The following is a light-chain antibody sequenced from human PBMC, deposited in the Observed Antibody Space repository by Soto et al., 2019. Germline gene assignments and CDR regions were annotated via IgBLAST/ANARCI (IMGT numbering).Light chain of an antibody. Sequence: EIAMTQSPVTLSASPGERVTLSCRASQSVNINVAWYQQRPGQAPRVLIYGASNRASGIPDRFSGSGSGTDFTLTISSLEPDDFALYYCQQYKDWHPLTFGGGTRVEIK. CDR2: GAS. CDR1: QSVNIN. J-gene: IGKJ4*01. CDR3: QQYKDWHPLT. V-gene: IGKV3D-15*01.